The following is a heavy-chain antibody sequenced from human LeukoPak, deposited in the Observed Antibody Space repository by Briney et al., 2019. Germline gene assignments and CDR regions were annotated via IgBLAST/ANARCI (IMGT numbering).Heavy chain of an antibody. V-gene: IGHV3-48*02. Sequence: GGSLRLSCAAAGFTFSSYSMNWVRQAPGKGLEWVSYISSSSSTIYYADSVKGRLTISRDNAKNSLYLQMNSLRDEDTAVYYCAPHRDGSYPFDYWGQGTLVTVSS. J-gene: IGHJ4*02. CDR1: GFTFSSYS. CDR2: ISSSSSTI. D-gene: IGHD1-26*01. CDR3: APHRDGSYPFDY.